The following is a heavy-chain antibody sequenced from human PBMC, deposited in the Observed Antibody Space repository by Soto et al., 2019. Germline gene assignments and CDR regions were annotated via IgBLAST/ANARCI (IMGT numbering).Heavy chain of an antibody. Sequence: SETLSLTCTVSGGSISGYYWSWIRQPPGKGLEWIGYIYYDGNTNYNPSLKSRVTISVDTSTNHFSLKLNSVTAADTAVYYCARGGASSKWLDSWGQGTLVTVSS. CDR1: GGSISGYY. D-gene: IGHD3-10*01. CDR2: IYYDGNT. V-gene: IGHV4-59*01. J-gene: IGHJ5*01. CDR3: ARGGASSKWLDS.